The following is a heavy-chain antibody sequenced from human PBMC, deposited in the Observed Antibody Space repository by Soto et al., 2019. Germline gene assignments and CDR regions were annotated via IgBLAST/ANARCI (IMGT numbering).Heavy chain of an antibody. J-gene: IGHJ4*02. D-gene: IGHD6-13*01. CDR2: ISTDGRDK. Sequence: QVQLVESGGGVVQPGRSLRLSCAASGFTFSRHAMHWVRQAPGKGLEWVAVISTDGRDKYHADSVKGRFTISRDNSKNTLYVQMNSLRAEDTAVYYCAKDHDLAAAGYYFDYWGQGTLVTVSS. V-gene: IGHV3-30*04. CDR1: GFTFSRHA. CDR3: AKDHDLAAAGYYFDY.